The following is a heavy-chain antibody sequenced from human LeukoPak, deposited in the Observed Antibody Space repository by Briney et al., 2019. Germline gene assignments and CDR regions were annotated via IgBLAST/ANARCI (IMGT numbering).Heavy chain of an antibody. CDR1: GFTFSSYS. CDR2: ISSSSSTI. CDR3: ASRSGPFDY. J-gene: IGHJ4*02. Sequence: PGGSLRLSCAASGFTFSSYSMNWVRQAPGKGLEWVSYISSSSSTIYYADSVKGRFTISRDNAKNSLYLQMNSLRAEDTAVYYCASRSGPFDYWGQGTLVTVSS. V-gene: IGHV3-48*01. D-gene: IGHD2-15*01.